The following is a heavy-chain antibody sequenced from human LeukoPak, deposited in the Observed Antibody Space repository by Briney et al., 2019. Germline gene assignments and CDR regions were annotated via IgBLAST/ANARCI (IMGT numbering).Heavy chain of an antibody. CDR2: VYYSGST. CDR1: GGSISNYY. V-gene: IGHV4-59*01. Sequence: NPSETLSLTCTVSGGSISNYYWRWIRQPPGKGLEWIGYVYYSGSTTYNPSLKSRVTISVDTSKNQFSLKLSSVTAADTAVYYCARDGYNSFDSWGQGTLVTVSS. D-gene: IGHD5-24*01. CDR3: ARDGYNSFDS. J-gene: IGHJ4*02.